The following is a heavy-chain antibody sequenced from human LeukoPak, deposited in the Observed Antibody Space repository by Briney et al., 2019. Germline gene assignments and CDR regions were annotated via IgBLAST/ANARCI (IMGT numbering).Heavy chain of an antibody. J-gene: IGHJ5*02. Sequence: SGGSLRLSCAVSGFTFSHYAMSWVCQAPGTGLEWVGSLTDSGDATYYADSVKGRLTISRDNSNSTLYLHISGLRDEDTAVYYCARGYSHNSGGWLDPWGQGTLVTVSS. D-gene: IGHD5-12*01. CDR3: ARGYSHNSGGWLDP. CDR2: LTDSGDAT. CDR1: GFTFSHYA. V-gene: IGHV3-23*01.